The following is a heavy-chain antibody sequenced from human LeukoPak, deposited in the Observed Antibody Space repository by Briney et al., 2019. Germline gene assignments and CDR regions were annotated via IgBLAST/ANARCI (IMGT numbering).Heavy chain of an antibody. D-gene: IGHD2-8*01. CDR2: IYYSGST. CDR3: AREKYCTNGVCYHEGWFDP. Sequence: PSETLSLTCTVSGGSISSHYWSWIRQPPGKGLEWIGYIYYSGSTNYNPSLKSRVTISVDTSKNQFSLKLSSVTAADTAVYYCAREKYCTNGVCYHEGWFDPWGQGTLVTVSS. CDR1: GGSISSHY. V-gene: IGHV4-59*11. J-gene: IGHJ5*02.